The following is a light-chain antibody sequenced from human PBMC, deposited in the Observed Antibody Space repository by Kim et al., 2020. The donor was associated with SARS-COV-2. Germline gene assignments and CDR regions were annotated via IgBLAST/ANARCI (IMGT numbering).Light chain of an antibody. CDR2: QND. V-gene: IGLV3-1*01. Sequence: SYELTQPPSVSVSPGQTARLTCSGDRLGDKYICWYQLRPGQSPVLIIYQNDRRPSGIPERFSGSKSGNTATLTITGTQAMDEADYYCQALDFSRVFGGGT. CDR1: RLGDKY. CDR3: QALDFSRV. J-gene: IGLJ3*02.